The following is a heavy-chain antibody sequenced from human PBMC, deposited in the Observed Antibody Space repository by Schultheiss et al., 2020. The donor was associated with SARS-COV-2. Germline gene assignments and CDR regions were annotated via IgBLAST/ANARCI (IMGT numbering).Heavy chain of an antibody. CDR2: IYYSGST. CDR3: ARVRGTATTFDY. Sequence: SETLSLTCTVSGGSISSYYWSWIRQPPGKGLEWIGYIYYSGSTNYNPSLKSRVTISVDTSKNQFSLKLSSVTAADTAVYYCARVRGTATTFDYWGQGTLVTVSS. D-gene: IGHD5-18*01. V-gene: IGHV4-59*12. CDR1: GGSISSYY. J-gene: IGHJ4*02.